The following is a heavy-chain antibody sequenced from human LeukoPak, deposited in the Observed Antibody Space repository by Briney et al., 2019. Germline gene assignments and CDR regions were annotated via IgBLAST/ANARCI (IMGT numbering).Heavy chain of an antibody. Sequence: SWIRQPPGKGLEWVGRIKSKTDGGTTDYAAPVKGRFTISRDDSKNTLYLQMNSLKTEDTAVYYCTTRPPVYWGQGTLVTVSS. J-gene: IGHJ4*02. V-gene: IGHV3-15*01. CDR3: TTRPPVY. CDR2: IKSKTDGGTT.